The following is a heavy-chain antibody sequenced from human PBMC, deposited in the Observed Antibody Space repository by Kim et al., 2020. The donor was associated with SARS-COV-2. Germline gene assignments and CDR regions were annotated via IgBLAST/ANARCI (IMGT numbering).Heavy chain of an antibody. D-gene: IGHD3-10*01. Sequence: GESLKISCKGSGYSFTSYWIGWERQMPGKGLEWMGIIYPGDSDTRYSPSFQGQVTISADKSISTAYLQWSSLKASDTAMYYCARPTWYYGSGSYYFHGMDVWGQGTTVTVSS. CDR3: ARPTWYYGSGSYYFHGMDV. CDR2: IYPGDSDT. CDR1: GYSFTSYW. V-gene: IGHV5-51*01. J-gene: IGHJ6*02.